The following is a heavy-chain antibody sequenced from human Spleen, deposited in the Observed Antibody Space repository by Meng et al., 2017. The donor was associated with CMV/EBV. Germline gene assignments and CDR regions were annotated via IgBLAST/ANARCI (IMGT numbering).Heavy chain of an antibody. V-gene: IGHV3-15*01. Sequence: SCKAFGATFNDFAMSWVRQVPGQGPEWVGRIKSKTDGGTTDYAAPVKGRFTISRDDSKNTLYLQMNSLKTEDTAVYYCTTGRITIFGVVIGAFDIWGQGTMVTVSS. CDR3: TTGRITIFGVVIGAFDI. CDR1: GATFNDFA. CDR2: IKSKTDGGTT. D-gene: IGHD3-3*01. J-gene: IGHJ3*02.